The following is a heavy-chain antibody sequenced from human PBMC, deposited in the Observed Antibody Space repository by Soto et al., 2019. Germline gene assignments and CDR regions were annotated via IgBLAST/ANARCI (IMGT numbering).Heavy chain of an antibody. CDR1: GFTFSSYG. V-gene: IGHV3-33*01. J-gene: IGHJ6*03. CDR2: IWYDGSNK. D-gene: IGHD2-15*01. CDR3: ARDPYCSGGSCYYYYYYYMYV. Sequence: QVQLVESGGGVVQPGRSLRLSCAASGFTFSSYGMHWVRQAPGKGLEWVAVIWYDGSNKYYADSVKGRFTISRDNSKNTLYLQMNSLRAEDTAVYYCARDPYCSGGSCYYYYYYYMYVWGKGTTVTVSS.